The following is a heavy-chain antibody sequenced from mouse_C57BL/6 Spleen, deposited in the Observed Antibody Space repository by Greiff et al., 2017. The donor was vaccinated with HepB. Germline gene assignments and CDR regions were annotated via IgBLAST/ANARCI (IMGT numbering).Heavy chain of an antibody. D-gene: IGHD2-4*01. CDR3: ARDYDEGYFDV. V-gene: IGHV5-17*01. CDR1: GFTFSDYG. Sequence: EVKLVESGGGLVKPGGSLKLSCAASGFTFSDYGMHWVRQAPEKGLEWVAYISSGSSTIYYADTVKGRFPISRDNAKNTLFLQMTSLRSEDTAMYYCARDYDEGYFDVWGTGTTVTVSS. J-gene: IGHJ1*03. CDR2: ISSGSSTI.